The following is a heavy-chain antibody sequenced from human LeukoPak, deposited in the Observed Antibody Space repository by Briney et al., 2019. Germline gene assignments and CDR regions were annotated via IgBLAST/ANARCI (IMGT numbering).Heavy chain of an antibody. CDR3: AREGAPGFDY. V-gene: IGHV3-21*01. J-gene: IGHJ4*02. CDR2: ISSSSSYI. Sequence: GGSLRLXCAASGFTFSSYSMNWVRQAPGKGLEWVSSISSSSSYIYYADSVKGRFTISRDNAKNSLYLQMNSLRAEDTAVYYCAREGAPGFDYWGQGTLVTVSS. CDR1: GFTFSSYS. D-gene: IGHD3-10*01.